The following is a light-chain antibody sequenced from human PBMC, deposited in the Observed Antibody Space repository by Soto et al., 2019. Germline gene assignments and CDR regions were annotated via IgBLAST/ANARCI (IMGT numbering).Light chain of an antibody. CDR1: KGISSW. CDR3: QQANSFPHT. Sequence: DIQMTQSPSSVSASVGDRVTITCRASKGISSWVAWYQQKPGKAPKLLTYAASSLQSGVPSRFSGCGSGTDFTLTISSLQPEDFATYYCQQANSFPHTFGQGTKLEIK. J-gene: IGKJ2*01. V-gene: IGKV1-12*01. CDR2: AAS.